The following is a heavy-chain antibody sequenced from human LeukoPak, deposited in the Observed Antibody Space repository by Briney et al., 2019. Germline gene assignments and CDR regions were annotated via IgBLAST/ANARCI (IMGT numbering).Heavy chain of an antibody. CDR1: GFTFSDYW. J-gene: IGHJ4*02. CDR2: IKQHGTEK. CDR3: ASALPADRFDY. D-gene: IGHD2-2*01. V-gene: IGHV3-7*01. Sequence: GGSLRLSCAASGFTFSDYWMSWVRQAPGKGLEWVANIKQHGTEKYYVDSVKGRFTISRDNAKNSLFLQMNSLRVEDTAVYYCASALPADRFDYWGQGTLVTVSS.